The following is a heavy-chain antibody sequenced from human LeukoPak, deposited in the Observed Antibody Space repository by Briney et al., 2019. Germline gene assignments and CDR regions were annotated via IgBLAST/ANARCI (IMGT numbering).Heavy chain of an antibody. CDR2: IYYSGST. J-gene: IGHJ4*02. CDR3: ARGDSSSWYGWAVFDY. CDR1: GGSISSYY. Sequence: SETLSLTCTVSGGSISSYYWSWIRQPPGKGLEWLGYIYYSGSTNYNPSLKSRVTISVDTSKNQFSLKLSSVTAADTAVYYCARGDSSSWYGWAVFDYWGQGTLVTVSS. D-gene: IGHD6-13*01. V-gene: IGHV4-59*01.